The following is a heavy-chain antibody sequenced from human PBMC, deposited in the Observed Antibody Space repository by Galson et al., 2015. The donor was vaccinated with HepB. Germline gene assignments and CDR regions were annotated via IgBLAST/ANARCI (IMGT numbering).Heavy chain of an antibody. D-gene: IGHD3-10*01. V-gene: IGHV3-30*04. J-gene: IGHJ2*01. Sequence: SLRLSCAASGFTFSSYAMHWVRQAPGKGLEWVAVISYDGSNKYYADSVKGRFTISRDNSKNTLYLQMNSLRAEDTAVYYCARVPSGSSYWYFDLWGRGTLVTVSS. CDR3: ARVPSGSSYWYFDL. CDR2: ISYDGSNK. CDR1: GFTFSSYA.